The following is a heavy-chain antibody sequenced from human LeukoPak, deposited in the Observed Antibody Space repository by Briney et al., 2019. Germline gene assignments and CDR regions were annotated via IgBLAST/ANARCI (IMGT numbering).Heavy chain of an antibody. Sequence: GVSLRLSCAASGFNLNNYWMSWVRQAPGKGLEWVANIKQDGSEKYYVDSVKGRFTISRDNAKNSLFLQMNSLRAEDTAVYYCARNLIYTDWDDYWGQGTLVTVSS. V-gene: IGHV3-7*01. J-gene: IGHJ4*02. CDR3: ARNLIYTDWDDY. CDR2: IKQDGSEK. D-gene: IGHD3/OR15-3a*01. CDR1: GFNLNNYW.